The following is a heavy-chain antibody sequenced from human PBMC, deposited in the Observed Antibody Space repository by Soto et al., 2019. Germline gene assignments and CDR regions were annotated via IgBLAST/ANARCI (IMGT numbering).Heavy chain of an antibody. CDR1: GASVSSGSYY. D-gene: IGHD3-3*01. V-gene: IGHV4-61*01. Sequence: SETLSLTCTVSGASVSSGSYYLSWIRQPPGKGLEWIGYIYYSGSPKYNPSLKSRVTMSVDTSKNQFSLRLSSMTVADTAVYYCARKYEGGDFWRGYSNQVHYYGMDVWGQGTTVTVSS. CDR2: IYYSGSP. CDR3: ARKYEGGDFWRGYSNQVHYYGMDV. J-gene: IGHJ6*02.